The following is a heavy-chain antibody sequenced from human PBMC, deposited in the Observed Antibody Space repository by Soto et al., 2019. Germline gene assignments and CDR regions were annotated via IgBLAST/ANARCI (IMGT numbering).Heavy chain of an antibody. Sequence: QVQLEQSGAEVKKPGSSVKVSCKASGGSFSNAAISWVRQAPGQGLEWMGGLMPIFRTPDYAQKSQGRVTITADESTSTAYLELSGLRSDDTAIYYGARDKDRLQLGGNYYYLLDVWGQGTTVTVSS. CDR2: LMPIFRTP. D-gene: IGHD5-12*01. CDR1: GGSFSNAA. J-gene: IGHJ6*02. V-gene: IGHV1-69*12. CDR3: ARDKDRLQLGGNYYYLLDV.